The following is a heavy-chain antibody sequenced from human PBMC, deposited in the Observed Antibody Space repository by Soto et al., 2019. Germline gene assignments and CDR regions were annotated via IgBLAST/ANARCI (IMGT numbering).Heavy chain of an antibody. CDR3: ARVGGGGATHLDY. CDR2: ISYDGSNK. Sequence: ESGGGVVQPGRSLRLSCAASGFTFSSYAMHWVRQGPGKGLEWVAVISYDGSNKYYADSVKGRFTISRDNSKNTLYLQMNSLRAEDTAVYYCARVGGGGATHLDYWGQGTLVTVSS. CDR1: GFTFSSYA. J-gene: IGHJ4*02. D-gene: IGHD3-16*01. V-gene: IGHV3-30-3*01.